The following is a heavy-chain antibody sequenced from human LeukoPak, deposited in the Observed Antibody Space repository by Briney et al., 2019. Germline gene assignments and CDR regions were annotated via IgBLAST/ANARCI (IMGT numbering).Heavy chain of an antibody. CDR3: ARVVSGSYYGVYYFDY. Sequence: SETLSLTCTVSGGSISSSSYYWGWIRQPPGKGLEWIGSIYYSGSTYYNPSLKSRITISVDTSKNQFSLKLSSVTAADTAVYYCARVVSGSYYGVYYFDYWGQGTLVTVSS. D-gene: IGHD1-26*01. J-gene: IGHJ4*02. V-gene: IGHV4-39*01. CDR2: IYYSGST. CDR1: GGSISSSSYY.